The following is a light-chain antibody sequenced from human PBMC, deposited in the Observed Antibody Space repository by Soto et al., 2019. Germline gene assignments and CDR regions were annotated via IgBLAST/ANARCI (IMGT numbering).Light chain of an antibody. CDR3: MQALQTPLT. J-gene: IGKJ5*01. CDR2: LGS. V-gene: IGKV2-28*01. CDR1: QSLLHSNGYNY. Sequence: DIVMTQSPLSLPVTPGEPASISCRSSQSLLHSNGYNYLDWYLQKPGQSPQLLIYLGSNRASGVTDRFSGSGSGTDFTLKISRVEAEDVGLYYCMQALQTPLTFGQGTRLEIK.